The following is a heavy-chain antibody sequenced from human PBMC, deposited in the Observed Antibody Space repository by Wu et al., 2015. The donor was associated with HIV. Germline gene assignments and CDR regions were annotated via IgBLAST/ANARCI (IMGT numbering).Heavy chain of an antibody. V-gene: IGHV1-18*01. CDR2: ISAYKIGNT. Sequence: QVQLVQSGAEVKKPGASVKVSCKASGYTFTSYGISWVRQAPGQGFEWMGWISAYKIGNTNYAQKSSNTGVTMTKQTQIHEHSPLHGAERSLKDLTHGRKYYCAKRPHSSSPGTRPPGAFAIWGQ. D-gene: IGHD6-13*01. CDR3: AKRPHSSSPGTRPPGAFAI. J-gene: IGHJ3*02. CDR1: GYTFTSYG.